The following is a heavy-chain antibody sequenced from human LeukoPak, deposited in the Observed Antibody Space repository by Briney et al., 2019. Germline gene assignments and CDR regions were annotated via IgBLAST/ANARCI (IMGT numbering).Heavy chain of an antibody. V-gene: IGHV4-4*07. CDR3: ARGRCSGGSCYWFGFDY. CDR2: IYTSGST. J-gene: IGHJ4*02. CDR1: GGSISSYH. D-gene: IGHD2-15*01. Sequence: KPSETLSLTCTVSGGSISSYHWSWIRQPAGKGLEWIGRIYTSGSTNYNPSLKSRVAMSVDTSKNQFSLKLSSVTAADTAVYYCARGRCSGGSCYWFGFDYWGQGTLVTVSS.